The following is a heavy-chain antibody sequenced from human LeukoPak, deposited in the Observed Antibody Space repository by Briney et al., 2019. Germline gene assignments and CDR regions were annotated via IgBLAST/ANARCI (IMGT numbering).Heavy chain of an antibody. J-gene: IGHJ4*02. V-gene: IGHV4-38-2*01. CDR1: GYSISSGYY. CDR2: IYHSGST. Sequence: PSETLSLTCAVSGYSISSGYYWGWIRQPPGKGLEWIGSIYHSGSTYYNPSLKSRVTISVATSKNQFSLKLSSVTAADTALYYCARLIKVDEKYFDYRGPGTPVT. CDR3: ARLIKVDEKYFDY. D-gene: IGHD5-12*01.